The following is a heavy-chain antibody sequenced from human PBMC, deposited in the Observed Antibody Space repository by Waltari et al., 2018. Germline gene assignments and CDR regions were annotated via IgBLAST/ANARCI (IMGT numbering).Heavy chain of an antibody. J-gene: IGHJ4*02. Sequence: QVQLVQSGAEVKKPGSSVKVSCKASGGTFSSYTISWVRQAPGQGLEWMGRIIPSLGIANYAQKFQGRVTITADKSTSTAYMELSSLRSEDTAVYYCARDEGTEQWLPPGYWGQGTLVTVSS. CDR1: GGTFSSYT. D-gene: IGHD6-19*01. V-gene: IGHV1-69*08. CDR3: ARDEGTEQWLPPGY. CDR2: IIPSLGIA.